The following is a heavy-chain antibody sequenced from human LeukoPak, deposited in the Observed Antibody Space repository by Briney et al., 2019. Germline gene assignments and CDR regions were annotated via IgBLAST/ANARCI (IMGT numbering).Heavy chain of an antibody. D-gene: IGHD3-22*01. CDR2: IYYSGST. CDR3: ARVTMKGGFDY. Sequence: SETLSLTCTVSGGSISSYYWSWIRQPPGKGLEWIGYIYYSGSTNYNPSLKSRVTISVDTSKNQFSLKLSSVTAADTAVYYCARVTMKGGFDYWGQGTLVTVSS. J-gene: IGHJ4*02. CDR1: GGSISSYY. V-gene: IGHV4-59*01.